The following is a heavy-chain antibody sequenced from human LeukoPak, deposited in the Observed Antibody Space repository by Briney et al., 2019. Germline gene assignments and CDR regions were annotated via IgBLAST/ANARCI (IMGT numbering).Heavy chain of an antibody. V-gene: IGHV4-39*07. Sequence: SETLSLTCTVSGGSISSSSYYWGWIRQPPGKGLEWIGSIYYSGSTYYNPSLKSRVTISVDTSKNQFSLKLSSVTAADTAVYYCARDLWFGGFDPWGQGTLVTVSS. D-gene: IGHD3-10*01. CDR2: IYYSGST. CDR3: ARDLWFGGFDP. CDR1: GGSISSSSYY. J-gene: IGHJ5*02.